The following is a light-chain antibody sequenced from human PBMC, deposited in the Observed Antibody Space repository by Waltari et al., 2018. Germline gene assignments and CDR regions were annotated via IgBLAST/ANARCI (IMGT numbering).Light chain of an antibody. J-gene: IGKJ5*01. CDR3: QQRANWPIT. CDR2: DAF. Sequence: EIVLTQSPATLSLSPGERATLSCRASQSVSSDLIWYQQKPGQAPRLLIYDAFNRATGIPSRFSGSGSGTDFTLTISSLEPEDFAVYYCQQRANWPITFGQGTRLEIK. V-gene: IGKV3-11*01. CDR1: QSVSSD.